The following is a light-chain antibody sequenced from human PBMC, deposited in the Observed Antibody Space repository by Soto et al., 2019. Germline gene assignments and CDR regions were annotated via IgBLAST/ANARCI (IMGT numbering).Light chain of an antibody. CDR1: QGISNY. J-gene: IGKJ4*01. Sequence: DIQMTQSPSSLSASVGDRVTITCQASQGISNYLNWYQQKPGKAPKLLIYDASNLETGVPSRFSGSGSGTDFTFTISSLQPEDIATYYCQQYDKLPTFGGGTKVEIK. V-gene: IGKV1-33*01. CDR2: DAS. CDR3: QQYDKLPT.